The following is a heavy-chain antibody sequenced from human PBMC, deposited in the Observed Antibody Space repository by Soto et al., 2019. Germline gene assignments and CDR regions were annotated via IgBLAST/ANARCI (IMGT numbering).Heavy chain of an antibody. D-gene: IGHD5-18*01. V-gene: IGHV3-23*01. J-gene: IGHJ4*02. Sequence: PGGSLRLSCAASGFTFSNYAMNWVRQAPGKGLEWVSGISGSTGNTYYADSLKGRFTISRDNSKNTVYLQMHSLRAEDTALYYRAKGEDSFGFTRFDFWGQGNLVTVSS. CDR3: AKGEDSFGFTRFDF. CDR1: GFTFSNYA. CDR2: ISGSTGNT.